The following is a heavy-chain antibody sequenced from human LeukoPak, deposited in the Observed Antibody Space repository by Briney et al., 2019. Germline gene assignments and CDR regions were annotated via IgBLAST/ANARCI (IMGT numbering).Heavy chain of an antibody. D-gene: IGHD1-1*01. CDR3: ARHDDTAIFRNGLDV. CDR2: LFSSGTT. V-gene: IGHV4-61*02. J-gene: IGHJ6*02. Sequence: PSETLSLTCTVSGGSFSSGDYSWNWIRQPAGQGLEWIGRLFSSGTTNYNPSLKSRVTISGDTSNNQFSLKLTSVTAADTAVYYCARHDDTAIFRNGLDVWGQGTTVTVSS. CDR1: GGSFSSGDYS.